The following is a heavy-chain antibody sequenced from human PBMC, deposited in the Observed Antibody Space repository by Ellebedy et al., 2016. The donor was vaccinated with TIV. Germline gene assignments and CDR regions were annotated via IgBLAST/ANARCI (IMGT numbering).Heavy chain of an antibody. J-gene: IGHJ4*02. CDR1: AFTVGNNY. Sequence: GESLKISCAASAFTVGNNYMAWVRQAPRKGLEWVSLIYSGGATHYADSVKGRFTISRDSSKNTLYLQMNSLRAEDTAVYYCMRRWSWGQGTLVTVSS. D-gene: IGHD2-15*01. CDR3: MRRWS. CDR2: IYSGGAT. V-gene: IGHV3-66*04.